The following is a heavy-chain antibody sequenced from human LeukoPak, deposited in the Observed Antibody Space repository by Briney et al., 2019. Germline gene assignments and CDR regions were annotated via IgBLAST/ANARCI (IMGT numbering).Heavy chain of an antibody. CDR2: IYYSGST. D-gene: IGHD6-25*01. V-gene: IGHV4-59*08. CDR3: ARQGGGFWYFDL. CDR1: GGSISNSY. Sequence: SETLSLTCTVSGGSISNSYWSWIRQPPGKGLEWIGYIYYSGSTNYNPSLKSRVTISVDTSKNQFSLKLSSVTAADTAVYYCARQGGGFWYFDLWGRGTLVTVSS. J-gene: IGHJ2*01.